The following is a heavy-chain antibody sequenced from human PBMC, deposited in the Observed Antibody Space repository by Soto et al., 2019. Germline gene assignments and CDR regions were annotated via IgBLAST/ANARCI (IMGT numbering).Heavy chain of an antibody. V-gene: IGHV1-2*02. J-gene: IGHJ4*02. CDR3: ERDLNHSFGTGTINGLFEL. CDR1: VYAVMSHY. D-gene: IGHD3-10*01. CDR2: INPNGGVT. Sequence: ASVXGSFKCIVYAVMSHYIHFLLQAPGQGLEWMGWINPNGGVTKYARMFQGRVTMTGDTSISTVYMDMSDMRSDDTAVYYCERDLNHSFGTGTINGLFELRGQATLV.